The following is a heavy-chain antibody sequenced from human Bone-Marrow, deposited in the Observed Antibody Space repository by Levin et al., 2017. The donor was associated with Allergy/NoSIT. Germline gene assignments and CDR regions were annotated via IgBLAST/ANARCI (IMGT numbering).Heavy chain of an antibody. J-gene: IGHJ4*02. V-gene: IGHV3-23*01. CDR2: ISGSGGST. CDR3: AKDGIIGSSWSYYFDY. Sequence: GESLKISCAASGFTFSSYAMSWVRQAPGKGLEWVSAISGSGGSTYYADSVKGRFTISRDNSKNTLYLQMNSLRAEDTAVYYCAKDGIIGSSWSYYFDYWGQGTLVTVSS. D-gene: IGHD6-13*01. CDR1: GFTFSSYA.